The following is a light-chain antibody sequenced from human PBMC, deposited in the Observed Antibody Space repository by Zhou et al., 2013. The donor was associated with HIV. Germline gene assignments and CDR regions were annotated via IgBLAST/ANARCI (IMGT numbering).Light chain of an antibody. J-gene: IGKJ1*01. CDR1: QRVGSY. CDR3: QQYDNSPWT. CDR2: GAS. V-gene: IGKV3-20*01. Sequence: EIVLTQSPATLSLSPGEGVTVSCRASQRVGSYLAWYQQKRGQAPRLLIYGASSRATGIPDRFSGSGSGTDFTLTISRLEPEDFAVYYCQQYDNSPWTFGQGTKVE.